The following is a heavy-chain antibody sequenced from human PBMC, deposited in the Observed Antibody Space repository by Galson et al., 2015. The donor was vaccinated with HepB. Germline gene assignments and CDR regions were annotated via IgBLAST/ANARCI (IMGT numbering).Heavy chain of an antibody. CDR2: ISYDGSNK. CDR1: GFTFSSYG. D-gene: IGHD4-17*01. CDR3: ATAADYGDYEGGNYFDY. Sequence: SLRLSCAASGFTFSSYGMHWVRQAPGKGLEWVAVISYDGSNKYYADSVKGRFTTSRDNSKNTQYLQMNSLRADDTAVYYCATAADYGDYEGGNYFDYWGQGTLVTVSS. J-gene: IGHJ4*02. V-gene: IGHV3-30*03.